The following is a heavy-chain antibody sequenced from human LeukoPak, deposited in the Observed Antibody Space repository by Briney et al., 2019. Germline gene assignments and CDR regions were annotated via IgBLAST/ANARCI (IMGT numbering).Heavy chain of an antibody. D-gene: IGHD2-2*01. J-gene: IGHJ4*02. CDR3: AKDLRAASTARYYFDY. CDR2: ISGSGGST. V-gene: IGHV3-23*01. Sequence: PGGSLRLSCAASGFTFSSYAMSWVRQAPGKGLEWVSAISGSGGSTYYADSVKGRFTISRDNSKNTLYLQMNSLRAEDTAVYYCAKDLRAASTARYYFDYWGQGTLVTVSS. CDR1: GFTFSSYA.